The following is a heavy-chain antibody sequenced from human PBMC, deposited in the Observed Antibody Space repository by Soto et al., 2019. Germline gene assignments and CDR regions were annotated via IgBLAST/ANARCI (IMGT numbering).Heavy chain of an antibody. J-gene: IGHJ3*02. CDR2: INHSGSA. CDR1: GGSFSGYY. CDR3: TRHRYDSGYYSAQGIDI. V-gene: IGHV4-34*01. D-gene: IGHD5-12*01. Sequence: SETLSLTCAVYGGSFSGYYWSWIRQTPGKGLQWIGQINHSGSANYNPSLKSRVTISVHTSSSQFSLELSSVTAADTAVYYCTRHRYDSGYYSAQGIDIWGQGTMVTVSS.